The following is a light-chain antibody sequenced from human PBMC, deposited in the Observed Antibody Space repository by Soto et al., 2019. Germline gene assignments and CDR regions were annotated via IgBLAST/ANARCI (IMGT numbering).Light chain of an antibody. J-gene: IGKJ1*01. CDR2: KAS. V-gene: IGKV1-8*01. CDR1: QGISSY. Sequence: AIRMTQSPSSFSASTGDRVTITCRASQGISSYLAWYQQKAGKAPKLLIYKASTLKSGVPSRFSGSGSGTEFTLTISSLQPDYFATYYCQHYNSYSEAFGQGTKVDIK. CDR3: QHYNSYSEA.